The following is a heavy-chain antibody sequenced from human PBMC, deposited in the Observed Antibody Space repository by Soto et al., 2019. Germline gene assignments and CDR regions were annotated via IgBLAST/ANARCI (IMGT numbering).Heavy chain of an antibody. CDR2: ISAHNGNT. CDR3: ARGRYGDY. V-gene: IGHV1-18*01. J-gene: IGHJ4*02. Sequence: QVHLVQSGAEVKKPGASVKVSCKGSGYAFTTYGITWVRQAPGQGLEWMGWISAHNGNTNYAQKLQGRVTVTRDTSTSTAYMERRSQRSDVTAVDYCARGRYGDYWGQGALVTVSS. CDR1: GYAFTTYG. D-gene: IGHD1-1*01.